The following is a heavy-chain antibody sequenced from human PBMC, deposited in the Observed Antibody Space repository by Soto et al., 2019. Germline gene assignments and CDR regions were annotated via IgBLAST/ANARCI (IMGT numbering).Heavy chain of an antibody. Sequence: PSHALSRTCDISGDRESRNSAASNWIRQSPSRGLEWLGRTYYRSKWYNDYAVSVKSRITINPDTSKNQFSLQLNSVTPEDAAVYYCARTGYSGYDSVWYAFDIWGQGTMVTVS. CDR3: ARTGYSGYDSVWYAFDI. J-gene: IGHJ3*02. CDR2: TYYRSKWYN. V-gene: IGHV6-1*01. CDR1: GDRESRNSAA. D-gene: IGHD5-12*01.